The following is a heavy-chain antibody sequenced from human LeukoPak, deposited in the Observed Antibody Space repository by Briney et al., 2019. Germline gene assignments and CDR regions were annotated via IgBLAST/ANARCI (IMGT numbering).Heavy chain of an antibody. CDR2: IYNSGST. D-gene: IGHD3-10*01. CDR1: GGSLSSGGHY. J-gene: IGHJ4*02. Sequence: SETLSLTCTVSGGSLSSGGHYWSWIRQHPGKGLEWIGYIYNSGSTYYNPSLKGRGTISVDTSKNQFSLKLSSVAAADTAVYYCARDRGYYFDYWGQGTLVTVST. CDR3: ARDRGYYFDY. V-gene: IGHV4-31*03.